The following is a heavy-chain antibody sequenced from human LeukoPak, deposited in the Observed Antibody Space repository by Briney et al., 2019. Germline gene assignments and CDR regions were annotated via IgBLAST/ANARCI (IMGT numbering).Heavy chain of an antibody. CDR1: GTSITSYY. V-gene: IGHV4-59*08. CDR2: GHYSGNT. Sequence: SETLSLTCTVSGTSITSYYWNWIRQAPGQGPEWIGYGHYSGNTKYNPPLKSRVTISVDTSKNQFSLKLSSVTAADTAVYFCARQLRGEAVAGHLQPFDYWGQGTLVTVSS. CDR3: ARQLRGEAVAGHLQPFDY. D-gene: IGHD6-19*01. J-gene: IGHJ4*02.